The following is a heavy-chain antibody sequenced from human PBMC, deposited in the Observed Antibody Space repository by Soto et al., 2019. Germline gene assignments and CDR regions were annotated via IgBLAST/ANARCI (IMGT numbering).Heavy chain of an antibody. CDR2: TYYRSKWYN. D-gene: IGHD3-9*01. V-gene: IGHV6-1*01. CDR3: ARISRYYDILTGYYIDYYYYGMDV. Sequence: SQTLSLTCAISGDSVPSNSAAWNWIRQSPSRGLEWLGRTYYRSKWYNDYAVSVKSRITINPDTSKNQFSLQLNSVTPEDTAVYYCARISRYYDILTGYYIDYYYYGMDVWGQGTTVTVSS. CDR1: GDSVPSNSAA. J-gene: IGHJ6*02.